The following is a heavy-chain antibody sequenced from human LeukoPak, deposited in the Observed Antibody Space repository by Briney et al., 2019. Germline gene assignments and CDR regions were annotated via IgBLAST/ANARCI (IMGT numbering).Heavy chain of an antibody. J-gene: IGHJ4*02. Sequence: ASVKVSCKASGYTFTTYGISWVRQAPGQGLEWMGWINPYNGDTNYAQKLQGRVTMTTDTSTSTAYMELRSLRSDDTAVYYSARGISRLLGYCSGGSCYPLGYWGQGTLVTVSS. D-gene: IGHD2-15*01. CDR3: ARGISRLLGYCSGGSCYPLGY. CDR1: GYTFTTYG. V-gene: IGHV1-18*01. CDR2: INPYNGDT.